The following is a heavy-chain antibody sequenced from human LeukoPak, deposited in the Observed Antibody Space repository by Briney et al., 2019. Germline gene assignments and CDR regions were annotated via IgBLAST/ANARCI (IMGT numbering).Heavy chain of an antibody. D-gene: IGHD5-12*01. Sequence: ASVKVSCKASGYTFTSYDINWVRQATGQGLEWMGWMNPNSGNTGYAQKFQGRVTMTRDTSISTAYMELSRLRSDDTAVYYCARDCGYSGYEGAFDIWGQGTMVTVSS. J-gene: IGHJ3*02. CDR1: GYTFTSYD. CDR2: MNPNSGNT. CDR3: ARDCGYSGYEGAFDI. V-gene: IGHV1-8*01.